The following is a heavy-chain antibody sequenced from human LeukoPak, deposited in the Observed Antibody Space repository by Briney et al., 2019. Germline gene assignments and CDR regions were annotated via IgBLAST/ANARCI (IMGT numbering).Heavy chain of an antibody. CDR3: AKEGPVYYDFWSGYYNPNWFDP. CDR1: GFTFSSHA. CDR2: ICGSGCST. Sequence: GGTLRLSCAASGFTFSSHAMSWVRRAPGKGVEGVYAICGSGCSTYYTDSVKGRFTIPRDNSKNTLYLQMNSLRDEDTAVYYCAKEGPVYYDFWSGYYNPNWFDPWGQGTLVTVSS. V-gene: IGHV3-23*01. J-gene: IGHJ5*02. D-gene: IGHD3-3*01.